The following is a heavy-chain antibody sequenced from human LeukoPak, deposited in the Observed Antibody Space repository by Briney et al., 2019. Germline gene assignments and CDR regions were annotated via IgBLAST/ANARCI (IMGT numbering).Heavy chain of an antibody. CDR1: GYTFTSHG. D-gene: IGHD4-11*01. J-gene: IGHJ4*02. CDR2: ISANNGDT. V-gene: IGHV1-18*01. CDR3: ARDWPTVIADY. Sequence: ASVKVSCKTSGYTFTSHGISWVXXAXXXXXXWMGWISANNGDTNYAQRMQGRLTMTTDTSTSTAYMELRSLSSDDTAIYYCARDWPTVIADYWGQGTLVTVSS.